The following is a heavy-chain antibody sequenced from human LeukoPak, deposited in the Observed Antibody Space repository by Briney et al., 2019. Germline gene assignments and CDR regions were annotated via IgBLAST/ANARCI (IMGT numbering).Heavy chain of an antibody. D-gene: IGHD6-13*01. CDR3: ARHGHSSSWYDY. Sequence: SETLSLTCTVSGGSISSYYWSWIRQPPGKGLEWIGYIYYSGSTNYNPSLRSRVTISVDTSKNQFSLKLSSVTAADTAVYYCARHGHSSSWYDYWGQGTLVTVSS. J-gene: IGHJ4*02. CDR2: IYYSGST. V-gene: IGHV4-59*08. CDR1: GGSISSYY.